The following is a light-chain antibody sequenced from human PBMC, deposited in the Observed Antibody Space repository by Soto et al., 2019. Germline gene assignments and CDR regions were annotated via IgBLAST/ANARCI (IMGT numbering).Light chain of an antibody. CDR1: QSISSY. CDR2: AAS. Sequence: DIQMTQSPSSLSASVGDRITITCRASQSISSYLNWYQQKPLKAPKLLIYAASSLQSGVPSRFSGSGSATDFTLTICSLEPEDFATYYCQQSYSMPLTFGGGTKVEIK. J-gene: IGKJ4*01. V-gene: IGKV1-39*01. CDR3: QQSYSMPLT.